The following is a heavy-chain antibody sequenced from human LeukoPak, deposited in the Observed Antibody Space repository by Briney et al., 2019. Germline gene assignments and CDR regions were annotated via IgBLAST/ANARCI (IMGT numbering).Heavy chain of an antibody. CDR2: IYYSGST. CDR3: ASPGPYYDFWSGYQYYFDY. J-gene: IGHJ4*02. V-gene: IGHV4-39*01. D-gene: IGHD3-3*01. CDR1: GGSISSSSYY. Sequence: PSETLSLNCTVSGGSISSSSYYWGWIRQPPGKGLQWFGSIYYSGSTYYNPYLKSRVTISVDTSKKQFTLKLLSLTSANTAVYYCASPGPYYDFWSGYQYYFDYWGQGTLVTVSS.